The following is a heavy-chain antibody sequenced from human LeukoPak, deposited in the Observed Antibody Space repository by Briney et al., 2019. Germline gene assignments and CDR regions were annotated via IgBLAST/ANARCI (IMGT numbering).Heavy chain of an antibody. CDR3: AREERQLIFYYYYYYMDV. CDR1: GDSVSSNSAA. V-gene: IGHV6-1*01. J-gene: IGHJ6*03. D-gene: IGHD6-13*01. CDR2: TYYRSKWYN. Sequence: SQTLSLTCAISGDSVSSNSAAWNWIRQSPSRGLEWLGRTYYRSKWYNDYAVSVKSRITINPDTSKNQFSLQLNSVTPEDTAVYYCAREERQLIFYYYYYYMDVWGKGTTVTISS.